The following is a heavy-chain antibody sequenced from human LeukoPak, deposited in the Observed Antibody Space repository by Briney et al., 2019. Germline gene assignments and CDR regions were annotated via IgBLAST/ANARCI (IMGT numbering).Heavy chain of an antibody. V-gene: IGHV3-23*01. Sequence: AGGSLRLSCAASGFTFSSYAMNWVRQAPGKGLECVSDISGSGDNTYYADSVKGRFTISRDNSKNTLSLQMNSLRAEDTAIYYCAKGLKYYYDSSPSPGMYWGQGTLVTVSS. CDR2: ISGSGDNT. J-gene: IGHJ4*02. D-gene: IGHD3-22*01. CDR3: AKGLKYYYDSSPSPGMY. CDR1: GFTFSSYA.